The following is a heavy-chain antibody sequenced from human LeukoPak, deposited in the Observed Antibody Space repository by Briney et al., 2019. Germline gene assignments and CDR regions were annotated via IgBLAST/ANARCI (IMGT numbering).Heavy chain of an antibody. D-gene: IGHD3-22*01. CDR2: IYYSGST. CDR1: GGSISSSNYY. Sequence: TSETLSLTCTVSGGSISSSNYYWGWIRQPPGKGLECIGSIYYSGSTYYNPSLNIRVTISVDTSKNQFSLNLRSVTAADTAVYYCAREILYDSTGYYLWGQGTLVTVSS. J-gene: IGHJ4*02. CDR3: AREILYDSTGYYL. V-gene: IGHV4-39*07.